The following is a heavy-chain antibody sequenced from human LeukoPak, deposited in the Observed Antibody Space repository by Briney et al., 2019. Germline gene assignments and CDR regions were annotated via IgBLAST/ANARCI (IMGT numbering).Heavy chain of an antibody. Sequence: GASVKVSCKVSGYTLTELSMHWVRQAPGKGLEWMGGFDPEDGETIYAQKFQGRVTMTEDTSTDTAYMELSSLRSADTAVYYCATDPRSPIKRYFDWLFYFYWGQGTLVTVSS. CDR2: FDPEDGET. J-gene: IGHJ4*02. CDR1: GYTLTELS. V-gene: IGHV1-24*01. D-gene: IGHD3-9*01. CDR3: ATDPRSPIKRYFDWLFYFY.